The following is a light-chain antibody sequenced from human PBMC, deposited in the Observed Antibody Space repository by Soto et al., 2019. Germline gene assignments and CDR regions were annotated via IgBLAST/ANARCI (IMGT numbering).Light chain of an antibody. CDR2: KAS. V-gene: IGKV1-5*03. J-gene: IGKJ2*01. CDR1: QSIRSW. CDR3: QQYHSYYT. Sequence: DIQMTQSPSTLSASVGDRVTCTCRASQSIRSWLAWYQQKPGKAPKLLIYKASSLESGVPSRFSGSGSGTEFTLTISSLQPDDFATYYCQQYHSYYTFGQGIKLEIK.